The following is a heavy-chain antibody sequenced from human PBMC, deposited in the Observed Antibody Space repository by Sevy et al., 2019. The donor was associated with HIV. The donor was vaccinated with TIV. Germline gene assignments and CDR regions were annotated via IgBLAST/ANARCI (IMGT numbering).Heavy chain of an antibody. V-gene: IGHV4-59*01. CDR1: GGSISSYY. CDR2: IYYSGST. Sequence: SQTLSLTCTVSGGSISSYYWSWIRQPPGKGLEWIGYIYYSGSTNYNPSLKSRVTISVDTSKNQFSLKLSSVTAADTAVYYCARDKGYYDILTGYYGSYWFDPWGQGTLVTVSS. D-gene: IGHD3-9*01. J-gene: IGHJ5*02. CDR3: ARDKGYYDILTGYYGSYWFDP.